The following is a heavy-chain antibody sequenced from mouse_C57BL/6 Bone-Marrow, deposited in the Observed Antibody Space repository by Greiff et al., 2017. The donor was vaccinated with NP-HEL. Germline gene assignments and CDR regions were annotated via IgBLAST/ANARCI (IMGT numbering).Heavy chain of an antibody. D-gene: IGHD1-1*01. J-gene: IGHJ2*01. CDR1: GYTFTSYW. CDR2: IYPGNSDT. CDR3: TGGSSYDFDY. V-gene: IGHV1-5*01. Sequence: VQLQQSGTVLARPGASVKMSCKTSGYTFTSYWMHWVKQRPGPGLEWIGAIYPGNSDTSYNQKFKGKAKLTAVTSASTAYMELSSLTNEDSAVYYCTGGSSYDFDYWGQGTTLTVSS.